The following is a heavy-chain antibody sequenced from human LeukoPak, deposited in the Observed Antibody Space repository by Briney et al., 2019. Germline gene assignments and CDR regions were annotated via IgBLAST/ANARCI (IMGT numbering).Heavy chain of an antibody. V-gene: IGHV3-23*01. D-gene: IGHD6-19*01. CDR3: AKMRQWLVTPFDY. CDR2: ISGSGGST. J-gene: IGHJ4*02. CDR1: GFTFGSNS. Sequence: PGGSLRLSCAASGFTFGSNSMDWVRQAPGKGLEWVSAISGSGGSTSYADSVKGRFTISRDNSKNTLYLQMNSLGAEDTAVYYCAKMRQWLVTPFDYWGQGTLVTVSS.